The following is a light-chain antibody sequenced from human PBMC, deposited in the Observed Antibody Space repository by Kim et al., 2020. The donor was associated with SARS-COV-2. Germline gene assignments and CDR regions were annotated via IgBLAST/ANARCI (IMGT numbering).Light chain of an antibody. CDR1: KIESKN. V-gene: IGLV3-9*01. J-gene: IGLJ2*01. CDR3: QVWDSRVV. Sequence: SYELTQPLSVSVALGQTARITCAGNKIESKNVEWYQQKPGQAPVLVIYRDSKRPSGIPERLSGSNSGNTATLTISRVQAGDEADYYCQVWDSRVVFGGGTQLTVL. CDR2: RDS.